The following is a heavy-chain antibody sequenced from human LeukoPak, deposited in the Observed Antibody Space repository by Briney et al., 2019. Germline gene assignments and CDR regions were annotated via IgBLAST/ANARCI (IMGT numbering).Heavy chain of an antibody. Sequence: SETLSLTCTVSGGSISSSSYYWGWIRQPPGKGLEWIGSIYYSGSTYYNPSLKSRVTISVDTSKNQFSLKLSSVTAADTAVYYCARAEGMNFDYWGQGTLVTVSS. CDR1: GGSISSSSYY. V-gene: IGHV4-39*07. CDR2: IYYSGST. D-gene: IGHD6-13*01. J-gene: IGHJ4*02. CDR3: ARAEGMNFDY.